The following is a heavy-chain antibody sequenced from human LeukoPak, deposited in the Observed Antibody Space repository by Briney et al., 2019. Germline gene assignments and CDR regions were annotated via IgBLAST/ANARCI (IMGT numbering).Heavy chain of an antibody. CDR3: ARVGLGYCSGGSCRRSNNWFDP. CDR1: GGTFSSYA. D-gene: IGHD2-15*01. Sequence: VASVKVSCKASGGTFSSYAISWVRQAPGQGLEWMGRIIPILGIANYAQKFQGRVTITADKSTSTAYMELSSLRSEDTAVYYCARVGLGYCSGGSCRRSNNWFDPWGQGTLVTVSS. V-gene: IGHV1-69*04. J-gene: IGHJ5*02. CDR2: IIPILGIA.